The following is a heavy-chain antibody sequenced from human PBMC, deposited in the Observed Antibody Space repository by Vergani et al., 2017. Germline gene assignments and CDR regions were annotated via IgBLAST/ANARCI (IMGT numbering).Heavy chain of an antibody. CDR2: ISSSSSYI. CDR3: ARAAGPTGNYYYMDV. CDR1: GITFWKFG. D-gene: IGHD1-14*01. J-gene: IGHJ6*03. V-gene: IGHV3-21*01. Sequence: EVDLVESGGGLAQPGGSLRLSCEASGITFWKFGMHWVRQAPGKGLEWVSSISSSSSYIYYADSVKGRFTISRDNAKNSLYLQMNSLRAEDTAVYYCARAAGPTGNYYYMDVWGKGTTVTVSS.